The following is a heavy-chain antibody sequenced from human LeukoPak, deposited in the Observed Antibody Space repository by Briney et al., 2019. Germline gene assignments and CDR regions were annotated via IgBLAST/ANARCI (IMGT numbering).Heavy chain of an antibody. D-gene: IGHD1-26*01. CDR2: IISSSSTI. J-gene: IGHJ4*02. Sequence: GGSLRLSCAASGFTFSSYSMNWVRQAPGKGLEWVSYIISSSSTIYYADSVKGRFTISRDNAKNSLYLQMNSLRAEDTAVYYCARDLRVGATSSGDYWGQGTLVTVSS. V-gene: IGHV3-48*01. CDR1: GFTFSSYS. CDR3: ARDLRVGATSSGDY.